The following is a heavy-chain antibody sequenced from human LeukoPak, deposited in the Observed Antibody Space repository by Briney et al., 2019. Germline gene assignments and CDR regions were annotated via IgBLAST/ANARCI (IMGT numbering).Heavy chain of an antibody. J-gene: IGHJ4*02. V-gene: IGHV3-13*01. CDR1: GFTFSSYD. CDR3: ARGDYGDIFDY. Sequence: GGSLRLSCAASGFTFSSYDMHWVRQATGKGLEWVSAIGTAGDTYYPGSVKGRFTISRENAKNSLYLQMNSLRAEDTAVYYCARGDYGDIFDYWGQGTLVTVSS. D-gene: IGHD4-17*01. CDR2: IGTAGDT.